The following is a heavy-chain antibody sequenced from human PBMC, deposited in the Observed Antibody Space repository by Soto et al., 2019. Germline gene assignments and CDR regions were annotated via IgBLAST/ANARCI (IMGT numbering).Heavy chain of an antibody. D-gene: IGHD5-12*01. CDR1: GGSVSSGSYY. V-gene: IGHV4-61*01. J-gene: IGHJ4*02. CDR3: ARGRWGYSGYDRANTYYFDY. Sequence: PSETLSLTCTVSGGSVSSGSYYWSWIRQPPGKGLEWIGEINHSGSTNYNPSLKSRVTISVDTSKNQFSLKLSSVTAADTAVYYCARGRWGYSGYDRANTYYFDYWGQGTLVTVSS. CDR2: INHSGST.